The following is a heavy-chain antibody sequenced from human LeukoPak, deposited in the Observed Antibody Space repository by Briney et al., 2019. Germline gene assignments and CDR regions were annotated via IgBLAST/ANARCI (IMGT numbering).Heavy chain of an antibody. CDR1: GGSISSGSYY. CDR2: IYTSGST. J-gene: IGHJ4*02. V-gene: IGHV4-61*02. Sequence: PSETLSLTCTVSGGSISSGSYYWSWIRQPAGKGLEWIGRIYTSGSTNYNPSLKSRVTISVDTSKNQFSLKLSSVTAADTAVYYCARGNWATSLVYFDYWGQGTLVTVSS. CDR3: ARGNWATSLVYFDY. D-gene: IGHD1-1*01.